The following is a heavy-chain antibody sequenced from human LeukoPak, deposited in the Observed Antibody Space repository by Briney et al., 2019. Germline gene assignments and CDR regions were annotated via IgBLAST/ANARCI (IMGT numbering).Heavy chain of an antibody. V-gene: IGHV3-30-3*01. D-gene: IGHD3-22*01. CDR3: AREGNYYRSSGIWDFDY. Sequence: PGGSLRLSCAASGFTFRNYAMHWVRQTPGKGLEWVTVISHDESNEYYADSVKGRFTISRDNSKNTLYLQMNSLRADDTAVYYCAREGNYYRSSGIWDFDYWGQGTLVTVSS. CDR2: ISHDESNE. CDR1: GFTFRNYA. J-gene: IGHJ4*02.